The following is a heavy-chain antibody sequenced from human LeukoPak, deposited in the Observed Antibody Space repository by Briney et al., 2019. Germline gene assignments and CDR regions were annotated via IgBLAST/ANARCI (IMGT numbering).Heavy chain of an antibody. Sequence: SETLSLTCTVSGGSISSSSYYWGWIRQPPGKGLEGIGSIYYSGSTYYNPSLKSRVTISVDTSKNQFSLKLSSVTAADTAVYYCARLLATLSGGFDYWGQGTLVTVSS. J-gene: IGHJ4*02. D-gene: IGHD5-24*01. CDR2: IYYSGST. CDR3: ARLLATLSGGFDY. V-gene: IGHV4-39*01. CDR1: GGSISSSSYY.